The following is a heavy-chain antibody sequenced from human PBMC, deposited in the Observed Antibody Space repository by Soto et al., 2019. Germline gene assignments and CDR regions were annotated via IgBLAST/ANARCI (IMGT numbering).Heavy chain of an antibody. CDR1: GDSVSSNSVA. J-gene: IGHJ5*01. Sequence: PSQTLSLTCAISGDSVSSNSVALNLSMQSPSRGLEWLGRTYYRSKWYNDYAVSVKSRITINPDTSKNQFSLQLNSVTPEDTAVYYCARTLAYCSSTSCYAPWFDSWGQGTLVTVSS. D-gene: IGHD2-2*01. CDR3: ARTLAYCSSTSCYAPWFDS. V-gene: IGHV6-1*01. CDR2: TYYRSKWYN.